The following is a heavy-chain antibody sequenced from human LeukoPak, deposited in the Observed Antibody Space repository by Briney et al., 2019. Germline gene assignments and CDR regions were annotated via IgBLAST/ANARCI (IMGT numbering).Heavy chain of an antibody. D-gene: IGHD1-14*01. CDR3: ARRGRYTNDAFDI. J-gene: IGHJ3*02. Sequence: GGSLRLSCAASGFTFSSYSMNWVRQAPGKGLEWVSYISSSSSTIYYADSVKGRFTISRDNAKNSLYLQMNSLRAEDTAVYYCARRGRYTNDAFDIWGQGTMVTVSS. CDR2: ISSSSSTI. V-gene: IGHV3-48*01. CDR1: GFTFSSYS.